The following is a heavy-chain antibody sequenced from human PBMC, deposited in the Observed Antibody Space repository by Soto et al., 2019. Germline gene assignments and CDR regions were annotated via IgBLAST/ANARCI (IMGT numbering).Heavy chain of an antibody. Sequence: SETLSLTCTVSGGSISSGGYYWSWIRQHPGKGLEWIGYIYYSGSTYYNPSLKSRVTISVDTSKNQFSLKLSSVTAADTAVHYCASSGGWRSTSCYMELGPKCDYWGQGSLVTVS. CDR2: IYYSGST. J-gene: IGHJ4*02. D-gene: IGHD2-2*02. CDR1: GGSISSGGYY. V-gene: IGHV4-31*03. CDR3: ASSGGWRSTSCYMELGPKCDY.